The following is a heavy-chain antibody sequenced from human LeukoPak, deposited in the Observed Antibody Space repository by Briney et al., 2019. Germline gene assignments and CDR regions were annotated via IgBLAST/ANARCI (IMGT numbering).Heavy chain of an antibody. CDR1: GGSFSGYY. J-gene: IGHJ4*02. V-gene: IGHV4-34*01. CDR2: INHSGST. D-gene: IGHD2-2*03. Sequence: PSETLPLTCAVYGGSFSGYYWSWIRQPPGKGLEWIGEINHSGSTNYNPSLKSRVTISVDTSKNQFSLKLSSVTAADTAVYYCARAGYCSSTSCYRAVDYWGQGTLVTVSS. CDR3: ARAGYCSSTSCYRAVDY.